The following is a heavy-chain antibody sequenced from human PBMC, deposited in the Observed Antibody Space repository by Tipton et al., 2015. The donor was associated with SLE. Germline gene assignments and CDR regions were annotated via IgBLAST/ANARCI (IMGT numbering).Heavy chain of an antibody. CDR3: ARVSSGWSPISGLTHRYFNL. V-gene: IGHV4-59*01. CDR2: IYYNGNT. Sequence: TLSLTCTVPGGSISTYYWSWIRQPSGKGLEWIGYIYYNGNTNYKPSLKSRVTISVDTSKNQFSLKLTSVTAADTAVYYCARVSSGWSPISGLTHRYFNLWGRGTLVTVSS. J-gene: IGHJ2*01. D-gene: IGHD3-22*01. CDR1: GGSISTYY.